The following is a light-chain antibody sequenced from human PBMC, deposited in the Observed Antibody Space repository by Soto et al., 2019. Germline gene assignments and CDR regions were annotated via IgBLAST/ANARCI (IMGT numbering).Light chain of an antibody. Sequence: QSVLTQPPSVSGAPGQRVTISCTGSSSNIGADYDVHWYQHPPGTAPKLLIYGNINRPSGVPDRFSGSKSGTSASLAITGLQAEDEADYYCQSYDSSLNNVVFGGGTKLTVL. CDR2: GNI. CDR1: SSNIGADYD. V-gene: IGLV1-40*01. J-gene: IGLJ2*01. CDR3: QSYDSSLNNVV.